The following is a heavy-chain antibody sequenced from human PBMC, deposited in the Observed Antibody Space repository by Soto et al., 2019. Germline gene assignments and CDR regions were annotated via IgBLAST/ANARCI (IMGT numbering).Heavy chain of an antibody. D-gene: IGHD2-15*01. V-gene: IGHV3-33*01. J-gene: IGHJ5*02. CDR1: GFTFTSHG. Sequence: QVQLVESGGGVVQPGRSLTLSCVASGFTFTSHGMHWVRQAPGKGLEWVAVIWYDGSNRQYADSVKGRFTISRDNSKNTLYLQMNSLRVEDTAVYYCARPMASRSCSGSACYVGNWFDPWGQGTLVTVSS. CDR3: ARPMASRSCSGSACYVGNWFDP. CDR2: IWYDGSNR.